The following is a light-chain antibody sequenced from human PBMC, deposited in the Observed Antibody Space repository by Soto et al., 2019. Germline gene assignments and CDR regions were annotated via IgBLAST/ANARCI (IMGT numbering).Light chain of an antibody. Sequence: EIVLTQSPGTLSLSPGERATLSCRASQSLSSSYLAWFQQKPGQAPRLLIYGASSRATGIPDRFSGSGSGTDFTLIISRLEPEDFAVYYCQHYGTSLYTFGQGTKLEIK. CDR1: QSLSSSY. J-gene: IGKJ2*01. CDR2: GAS. CDR3: QHYGTSLYT. V-gene: IGKV3-20*01.